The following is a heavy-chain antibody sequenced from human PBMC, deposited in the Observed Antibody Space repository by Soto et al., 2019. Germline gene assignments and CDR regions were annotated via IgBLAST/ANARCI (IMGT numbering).Heavy chain of an antibody. CDR3: VGGGPPPVMAIATWLMFAF. CDR2: TTFDGKKK. D-gene: IGHD3-16*01. J-gene: IGHJ5*01. CDR1: GFSFSASG. Sequence: QVQLVESGGGLVKPGGSLRLSCAASGFSFSASGMHWVRQAPGKGLEWVAATTFDGKKKFYADSVRGRFSISRDNSNNTLYLEMNGLRREDTAVYYCVGGGPPPVMAIATWLMFAFWGQGTLVSVSS. V-gene: IGHV3-30*04.